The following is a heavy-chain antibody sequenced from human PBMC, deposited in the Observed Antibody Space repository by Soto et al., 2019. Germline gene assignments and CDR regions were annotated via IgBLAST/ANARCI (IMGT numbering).Heavy chain of an antibody. CDR3: ARREIQGPIDY. CDR1: GYSIRSSNL. V-gene: IGHV4-28*01. Sequence: SETLSLTSAVSGYSIRSSNLWGWIRQPPGKGLEWIGYIYYSGTTYYNPSLKSRVTMSVDTSKNQFSLKLTSVTAVDTAVYYCARREIQGPIDYWGQGTLVTVSS. J-gene: IGHJ4*02. CDR2: IYYSGTT. D-gene: IGHD1-26*01.